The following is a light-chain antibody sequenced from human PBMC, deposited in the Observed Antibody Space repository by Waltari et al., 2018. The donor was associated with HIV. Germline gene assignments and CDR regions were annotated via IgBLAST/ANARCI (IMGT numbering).Light chain of an antibody. J-gene: IGLJ2*01. V-gene: IGLV10-54*01. Sequence: QAGLTQPPSVSKGLRQTATLTCTGNSKNVGNQGAAWQQQHQSHTPKLLSYRKTNRPSGISERFSASRSGNTASLTITGLQPEYEADYYCAAWDSSLSVVVFGGGTKLTVL. CDR1: SKNVGNQG. CDR3: AAWDSSLSVVV. CDR2: RKT.